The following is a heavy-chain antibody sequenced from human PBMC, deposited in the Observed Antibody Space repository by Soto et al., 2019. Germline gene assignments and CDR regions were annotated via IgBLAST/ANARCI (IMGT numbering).Heavy chain of an antibody. CDR2: INHSGST. D-gene: IGHD6-19*01. CDR1: GGSFSGYY. V-gene: IGHV4-34*01. J-gene: IGHJ4*02. Sequence: SETLSLTCAVYGGSFSGYYWSWIRQPPGKGLEWIGEINHSGSTNYNPSLKRRVTISVDTSKNQFSLKLSSVTAADTAVYYCARALIIAVAGTFPYYFAYWGQATLVPVSS. CDR3: ARALIIAVAGTFPYYFAY.